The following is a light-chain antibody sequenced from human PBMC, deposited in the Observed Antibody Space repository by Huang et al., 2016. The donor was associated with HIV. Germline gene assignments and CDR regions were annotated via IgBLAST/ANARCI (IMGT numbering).Light chain of an antibody. Sequence: DIQMTQSPSSLSASVGDRVTITCRASQSISSSLNWYQQKPGKVPKLLIYAASSLQSGAPSRFSGSGSGADFTLTISSLQPEDFATYYCQQSYGTPYTFGQGTKLEIK. CDR3: QQSYGTPYT. CDR2: AAS. J-gene: IGKJ2*01. V-gene: IGKV1-39*01. CDR1: QSISSS.